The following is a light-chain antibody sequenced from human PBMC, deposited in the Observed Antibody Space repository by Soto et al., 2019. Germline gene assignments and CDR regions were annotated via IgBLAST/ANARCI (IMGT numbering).Light chain of an antibody. CDR3: AAWDDILSGVV. V-gene: IGLV1-47*01. CDR2: RNN. Sequence: QSVLTQPPSASGTPGQRVTISCSGSSSNIGSNYVFWYQHLPGTAPKLLIYRNNQRPSGVPDRFSGSKSGTSASLAISGLRSEVEPDYYCAAWDDILSGVVFGGGTKLTVL. J-gene: IGLJ2*01. CDR1: SSNIGSNY.